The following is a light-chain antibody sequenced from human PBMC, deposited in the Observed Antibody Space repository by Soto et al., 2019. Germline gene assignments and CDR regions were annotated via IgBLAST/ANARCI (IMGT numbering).Light chain of an antibody. CDR1: QSVSGS. CDR2: GAS. CDR3: QQYNNWPGYT. J-gene: IGKJ2*01. V-gene: IGKV3D-15*01. Sequence: ERVLTQSPGTLSLSPGERATLSCRTSQSVSGSYLVWYQQKPGQAPRLLIYGASNRATGIPDRFRGTGSGTEFTLTISSLQSEDFAVYYCQQYNNWPGYTFGQGTKVDIK.